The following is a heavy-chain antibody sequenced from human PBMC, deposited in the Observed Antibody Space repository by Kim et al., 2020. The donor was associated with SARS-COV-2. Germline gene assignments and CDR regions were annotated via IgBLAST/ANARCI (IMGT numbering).Heavy chain of an antibody. D-gene: IGHD7-27*01. CDR1: GFTFSNYW. CDR2: IKQDGSEK. Sequence: GGSLRLSCAVSGFTFSNYWMSWVRQAPGKGLEWVAKIKQDGSEKYYADSVKGRFTIARDNGKKSLYLQMNSLRAEDTAVYYCARTYHSGSYGMDVWGQGTTVTVSS. J-gene: IGHJ6*02. V-gene: IGHV3-7*01. CDR3: ARTYHSGSYGMDV.